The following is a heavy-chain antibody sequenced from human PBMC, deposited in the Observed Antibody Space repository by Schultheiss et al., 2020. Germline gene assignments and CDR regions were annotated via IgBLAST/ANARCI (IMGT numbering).Heavy chain of an antibody. CDR2: IKQDGSEK. J-gene: IGHJ6*04. Sequence: GGSLRLSCAASGFTFSNYWMSWVRQAPGKGLEWVANIKQDGSEKYYVDSVKGRFTISRDNAKNSLYLQMNSLRAEDTAVYYCARGAVRFGLDVWGKGTTVTVSS. CDR1: GFTFSNYW. CDR3: ARGAVRFGLDV. D-gene: IGHD3-10*01. V-gene: IGHV3-7*03.